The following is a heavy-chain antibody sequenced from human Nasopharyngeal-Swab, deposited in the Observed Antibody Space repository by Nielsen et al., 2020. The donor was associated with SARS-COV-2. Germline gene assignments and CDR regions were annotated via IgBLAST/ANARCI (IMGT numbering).Heavy chain of an antibody. CDR3: ARDAPAHYGAFY. D-gene: IGHD4-17*01. CDR1: GFTFSSFG. V-gene: IGHV3-30*03. CDR2: IAHEASNE. Sequence: GGSLRLSCAASGFTFSSFGMHWVRQAPGKGLEWVAFIAHEASNEYYGDSVKGRFSISRDSSKNTLYLQMDSLRGEDTAVYYCARDAPAHYGAFYWGRGTLVTVSS. J-gene: IGHJ4*02.